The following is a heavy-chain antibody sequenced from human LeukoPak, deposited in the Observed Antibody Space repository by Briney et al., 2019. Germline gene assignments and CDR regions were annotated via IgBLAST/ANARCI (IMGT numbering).Heavy chain of an antibody. CDR2: INHSGST. Sequence: PSETLSLTCAVYGGSFSGYYWSWIRQPPGKGLEWIGEINHSGSTNYNPSLKSRVTISVDTSKNQFSLKLSSVTAADTAVYYCARDRRYDYVWGSYHKGAFDIWGQGTMVTVSS. CDR1: GGSFSGYY. D-gene: IGHD3-16*02. CDR3: ARDRRYDYVWGSYHKGAFDI. J-gene: IGHJ3*02. V-gene: IGHV4-34*01.